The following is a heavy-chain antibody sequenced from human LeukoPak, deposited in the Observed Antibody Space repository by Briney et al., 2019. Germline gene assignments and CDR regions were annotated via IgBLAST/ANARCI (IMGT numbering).Heavy chain of an antibody. V-gene: IGHV3-30*02. D-gene: IGHD5-24*01. CDR3: AKVSYNRNFHFDY. CDR2: IRYDGGNK. J-gene: IGHJ4*02. Sequence: PGGSLRLSCAASGFTFSNYGMHWVRQAPGKGLEWVAFIRYDGGNKYYADSVKGRFTISRDNSKNTVDLQMNSLRAEDTAVYYCAKVSYNRNFHFDYWGQGTLVTVSS. CDR1: GFTFSNYG.